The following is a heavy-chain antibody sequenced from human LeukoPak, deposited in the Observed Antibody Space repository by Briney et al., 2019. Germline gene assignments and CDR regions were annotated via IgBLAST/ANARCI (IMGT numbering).Heavy chain of an antibody. J-gene: IGHJ4*02. V-gene: IGHV1-46*01. CDR3: ARTPYRDVSPFDY. CDR2: INPSGGST. Sequence: ASVKVSCKASRYTFTRYYMHWVRQAPGQGLEWMGIINPSGGSTSYAQKFQGRVTMTRDTSTSTVYMELSSLRSEDTAVYYCARTPYRDVSPFDYWGQGTLVTVSS. CDR1: RYTFTRYY. D-gene: IGHD3-16*01.